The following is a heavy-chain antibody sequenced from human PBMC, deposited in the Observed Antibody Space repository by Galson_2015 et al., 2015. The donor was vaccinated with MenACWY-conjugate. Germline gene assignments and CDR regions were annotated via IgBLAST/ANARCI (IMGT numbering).Heavy chain of an antibody. J-gene: IGHJ2*01. V-gene: IGHV3-7*01. D-gene: IGHD2-8*02. CDR3: AGKRDVGGVYWYFDL. Sequence: SLRLSCAASGFTFSSYWMSWVRQAPGKGLEWVANIKQDGSEKYYVDSVKGRFTISRDNAKNSLYLQMNSLRAADTAVYYCAGKRDVGGVYWYFDLWGRGTLVTVSS. CDR1: GFTFSSYW. CDR2: IKQDGSEK.